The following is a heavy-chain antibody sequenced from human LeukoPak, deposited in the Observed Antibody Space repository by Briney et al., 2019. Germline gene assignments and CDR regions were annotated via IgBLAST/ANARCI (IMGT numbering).Heavy chain of an antibody. Sequence: ASVKVSCKASGYTFTSYAMNWVRQAPGQGLEWMGWINAGNGNTKYSQKFQGRVTITRDTSASTAYMELSSLRSEDTAVYYCARDYYDSSGYFGIFDYWGQGTLVTVSS. D-gene: IGHD3-22*01. J-gene: IGHJ4*02. CDR3: ARDYYDSSGYFGIFDY. CDR2: INAGNGNT. V-gene: IGHV1-3*01. CDR1: GYTFTSYA.